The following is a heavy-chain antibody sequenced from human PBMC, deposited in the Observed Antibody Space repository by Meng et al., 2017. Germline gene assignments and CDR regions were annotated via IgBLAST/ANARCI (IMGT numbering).Heavy chain of an antibody. CDR3: ARTSYQKQILYDYVWGSYRFDAFDI. CDR1: GFTFSSYW. CDR2: IKQDGSKK. J-gene: IGHJ3*02. D-gene: IGHD3-16*02. V-gene: IGHV3-7*01. Sequence: LSLTCAASGFTFSSYWISWVRQAPGKGLEWVANIKQDGSKKYYVDSVKGRFTISRDNVKKSLCLQMNSLEAEDTAVYYCARTSYQKQILYDYVWGSYRFDAFDIRGQGTLVTVSS.